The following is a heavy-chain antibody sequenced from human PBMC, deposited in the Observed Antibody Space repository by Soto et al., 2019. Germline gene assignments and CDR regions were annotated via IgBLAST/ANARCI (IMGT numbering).Heavy chain of an antibody. Sequence: KPSETLSLTCAVYGGSFSGYYWSWIRQPPGKGLEWIGEINHSGSTNYNPSLKSRVTISVDTSKNQFSLKLSSVTAADTAVYYCAGGAGYYYYGMDVWGQGTTVTVS. J-gene: IGHJ6*02. D-gene: IGHD3-10*01. CDR2: INHSGST. V-gene: IGHV4-34*01. CDR1: GGSFSGYY. CDR3: AGGAGYYYYGMDV.